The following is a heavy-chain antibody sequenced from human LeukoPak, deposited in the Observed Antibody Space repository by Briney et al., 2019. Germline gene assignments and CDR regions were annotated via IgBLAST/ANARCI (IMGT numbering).Heavy chain of an antibody. CDR1: GYTFTSYG. CDR3: ARDGGSSFGYYYYYMDV. J-gene: IGHJ6*03. Sequence: ASVKVSCKASGYTFTSYGISWVRQAPGQGLEWMGWISAYNGNTNYAQKLQGRVTMTTDTSTSTAYMELRSLGSDDTAVYYCARDGGSSFGYYYYYMDVWGKGTTVTVSS. D-gene: IGHD3-16*01. V-gene: IGHV1-18*01. CDR2: ISAYNGNT.